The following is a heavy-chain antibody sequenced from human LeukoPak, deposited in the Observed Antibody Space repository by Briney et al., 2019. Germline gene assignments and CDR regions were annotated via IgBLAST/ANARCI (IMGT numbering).Heavy chain of an antibody. Sequence: GSLRFSCAASGFTFSSNSMNWVRRAPGKGLEWVSYISSGSSTIYYADSVKGRFTISRDNAKRSLYLQMNNLRAEDTAVYYCATSGYNNIDYWGQGTVVAVSS. CDR3: ATSGYNNIDY. CDR1: GFTFSSNS. V-gene: IGHV3-48*04. D-gene: IGHD1-1*01. J-gene: IGHJ4*02. CDR2: ISSGSSTI.